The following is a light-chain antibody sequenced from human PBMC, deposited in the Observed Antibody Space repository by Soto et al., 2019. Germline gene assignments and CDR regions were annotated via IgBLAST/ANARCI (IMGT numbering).Light chain of an antibody. V-gene: IGKV3D-15*01. J-gene: IGKJ4*01. Sequence: EIVMTQSPATLSVSPGERATLSCRASQSVSSNLAWYQQKPGQAPRLLICGASTRATGIPDRFSGSGSGTEFTLTISGLQSEDFAVYYCQQYNNRLTFGGGTKVEIK. CDR1: QSVSSN. CDR3: QQYNNRLT. CDR2: GAS.